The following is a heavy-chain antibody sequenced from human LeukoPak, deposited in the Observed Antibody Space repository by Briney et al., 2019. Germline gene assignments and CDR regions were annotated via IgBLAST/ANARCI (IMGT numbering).Heavy chain of an antibody. V-gene: IGHV1-69*04. CDR1: GGTFSSYA. D-gene: IGHD3-16*02. CDR3: ARDDGVSGLRLGELSFSFDY. J-gene: IGHJ4*02. CDR2: IIPILGIA. Sequence: SVKVSCKASGGTFSSYAISWVRQAPGQGLEWMGRIIPILGIANYAQKFQGRATITADKSTSTAYMELSSLRSEDTAVYYCARDDGVSGLRLGELSFSFDYWGQGTLVTVSS.